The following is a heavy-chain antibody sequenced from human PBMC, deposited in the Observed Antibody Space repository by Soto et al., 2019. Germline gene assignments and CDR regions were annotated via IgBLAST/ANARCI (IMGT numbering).Heavy chain of an antibody. CDR1: GFTFSGYG. V-gene: IGHV3-33*01. CDR2: IWYDGSKK. Sequence: GGSLRLSCAASGFTFSGYGMHWVRQAPGKGLEWVAVIWYDGSKKYYTDSLRGRFTISRDNSKNTLYLQINSLRTDDTAVYYCARDVHAFDIWGQGTRVTVS. J-gene: IGHJ3*02. CDR3: ARDVHAFDI.